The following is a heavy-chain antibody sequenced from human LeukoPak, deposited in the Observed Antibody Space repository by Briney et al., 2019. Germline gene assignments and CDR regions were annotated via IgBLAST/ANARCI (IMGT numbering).Heavy chain of an antibody. V-gene: IGHV5-51*01. CDR1: GYNFISYW. D-gene: IGHD6-13*01. Sequence: GESLKISCKGSGYNFISYWIGWVRQMPGKGLEWMGIIYPGDSDTRYGPSFQGQVTISADKTISTAYLQWRSLKASDSAMYYCARRIAGSGVDYWGQGTLVTVSS. CDR3: ARRIAGSGVDY. J-gene: IGHJ4*02. CDR2: IYPGDSDT.